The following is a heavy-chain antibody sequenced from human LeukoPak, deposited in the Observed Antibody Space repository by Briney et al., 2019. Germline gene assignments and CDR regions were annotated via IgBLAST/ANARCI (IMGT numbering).Heavy chain of an antibody. CDR1: GFTFSSYG. J-gene: IGHJ6*02. D-gene: IGHD4-17*01. CDR2: IWYDGSNK. V-gene: IGHV3-33*01. Sequence: GSLRLSCAASGFTFSSYGMHWVRQAPGKGLEWVAVIWYDGSNKYYADSVKGRFTISRDNSKNTLYLQMNSLRAEDTAVYYCVMTTANYYYYGMDVWGQGTTATVSS. CDR3: VMTTANYYYYGMDV.